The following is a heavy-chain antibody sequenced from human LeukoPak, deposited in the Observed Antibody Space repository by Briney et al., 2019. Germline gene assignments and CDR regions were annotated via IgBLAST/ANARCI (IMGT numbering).Heavy chain of an antibody. CDR3: ARRGHGSSWYFFDY. V-gene: IGHV5-51*01. J-gene: IGHJ4*02. D-gene: IGHD6-13*01. Sequence: GESLKISCKASGYRFTDYWIGWVRQMHGKGLEWMGIFYAGGSESRYSPSFQGQVAISVDKPISTAYLQWSSLKASDTAMYYCARRGHGSSWYFFDYWGQGTLVTVSS. CDR1: GYRFTDYW. CDR2: FYAGGSES.